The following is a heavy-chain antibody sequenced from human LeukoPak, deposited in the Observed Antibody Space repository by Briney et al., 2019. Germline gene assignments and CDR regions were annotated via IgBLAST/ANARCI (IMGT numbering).Heavy chain of an antibody. V-gene: IGHV1-18*01. Sequence: ASVKVSCKSSGYTFTTYGISWVRQAPGQGLEWMGWITTYNGNTNYAQKLQGRVTMTTDTSTSTAYMELRSLRSDDTAVYYCARDWDYYDSSGYIDYWGQGTLVTVSS. CDR3: ARDWDYYDSSGYIDY. J-gene: IGHJ4*02. CDR2: ITTYNGNT. CDR1: GYTFTTYG. D-gene: IGHD3-22*01.